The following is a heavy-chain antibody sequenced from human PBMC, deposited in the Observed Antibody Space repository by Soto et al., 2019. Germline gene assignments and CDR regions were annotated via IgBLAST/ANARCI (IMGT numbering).Heavy chain of an antibody. CDR1: GGTFSSYA. J-gene: IGHJ6*02. CDR2: IIPIFGTA. D-gene: IGHD3-3*01. V-gene: IGHV1-69*13. CDR3: ARDSQRITIFGVVISYYYGMDV. Sequence: GASVKVSCKASGGTFSSYAISWLRQSPGQGLEWMGGIIPIFGTANYAQKFQGRVTITADESTSTAYMELSSLRSEDTAVYYCARDSQRITIFGVVISYYYGMDVWGQGTTVTVSS.